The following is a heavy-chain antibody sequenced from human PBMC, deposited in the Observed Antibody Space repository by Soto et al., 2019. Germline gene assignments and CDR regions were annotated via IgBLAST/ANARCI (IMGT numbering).Heavy chain of an antibody. J-gene: IGHJ6*02. V-gene: IGHV3-48*01. D-gene: IGHD6-13*01. Sequence: VQLVESGGALMQTGGSLRLSCAASGYSLDAYIMNWVRQAPGKGLEWVSSINPRGLTKFYADSVRGRFTISRDDASRSLFLQMNNLRAEDTAVYYCATWYGNHYFGLDVWGRGTTVTVSS. CDR3: ATWYGNHYFGLDV. CDR2: INPRGLTK. CDR1: GYSLDAYI.